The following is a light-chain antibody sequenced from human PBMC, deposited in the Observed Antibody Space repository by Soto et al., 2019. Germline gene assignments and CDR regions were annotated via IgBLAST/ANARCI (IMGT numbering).Light chain of an antibody. J-gene: IGKJ1*01. V-gene: IGKV1-39*01. CDR2: AAS. CDR3: QQSYSTPQT. CDR1: QSISSY. Sequence: DIQITQSPSSLSASVGDRVTITCRASQSISSYLNWYQQKPGKAPKLLIYAASSLPSGVPSRFSGSGSGTDFTLTISSLQPEDFATYYCQQSYSTPQTFGQGTKVDIK.